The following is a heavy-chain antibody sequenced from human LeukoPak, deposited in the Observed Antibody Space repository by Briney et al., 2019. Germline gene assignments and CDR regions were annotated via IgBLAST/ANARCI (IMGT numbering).Heavy chain of an antibody. V-gene: IGHV1-18*01. CDR1: GYTFTSYG. Sequence: GASVKVSCKASGYTFTSYGISWVRQAPGQGLEWMGWISAYNGNTNYAQKLQGRVTMTTDTSTSTAYMELRSLRSDDTAVYYCARVGRRKYYDSSGYSGWFDPWGQGTLVTVSS. D-gene: IGHD3-22*01. CDR3: ARVGRRKYYDSSGYSGWFDP. CDR2: ISAYNGNT. J-gene: IGHJ5*02.